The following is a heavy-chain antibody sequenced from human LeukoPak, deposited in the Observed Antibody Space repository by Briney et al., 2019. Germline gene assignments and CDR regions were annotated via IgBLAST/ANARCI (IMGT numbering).Heavy chain of an antibody. CDR3: ARGAKWAYYFYY. J-gene: IGHJ4*02. D-gene: IGHD1-26*01. V-gene: IGHV3-74*01. Sequence: GGSLRLSCAASAFTFNTYWMHWVRQVPGRGLEWVSRINGDESSTNYADSVKGRFTISRDNAKDTLYLHMNSLTAEDTAVYYCARGAKWAYYFYYWGQGTLVTVSS. CDR1: AFTFNTYW. CDR2: INGDESST.